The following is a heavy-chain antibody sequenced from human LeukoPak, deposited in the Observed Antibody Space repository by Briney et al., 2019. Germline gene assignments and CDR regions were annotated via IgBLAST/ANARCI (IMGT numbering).Heavy chain of an antibody. V-gene: IGHV3-23*01. J-gene: IGHJ6*02. Sequence: GGSLRLSCAASGFTFSSYAMSWVRQAPGKGLEWVSAISGSGGSTYYADSVKGRFTISRDNSKNTLYLQMNSLRAEDTAVYYCAKFSMAAAGTYYYYYGMDVWGQGTTVTVPS. CDR3: AKFSMAAAGTYYYYYGMDV. CDR1: GFTFSSYA. CDR2: ISGSGGST. D-gene: IGHD6-13*01.